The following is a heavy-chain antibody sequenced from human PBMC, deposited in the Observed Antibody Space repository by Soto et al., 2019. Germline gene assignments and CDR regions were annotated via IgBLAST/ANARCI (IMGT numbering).Heavy chain of an antibody. CDR1: GGSISSSSYY. J-gene: IGHJ4*02. CDR2: IYYSGST. V-gene: IGHV4-39*02. D-gene: IGHD3-9*01. CDR3: ARDHYDILTGYTIY. Sequence: SETLSLTCTVSGGSISSSSYYWGWIRQPPGKGLEWIGSIYYSGSTYYNPSLKSRVTISVDTSKNQFSLKLSSVTAADTAVYYCARDHYDILTGYTIYWGQGTLVTVSS.